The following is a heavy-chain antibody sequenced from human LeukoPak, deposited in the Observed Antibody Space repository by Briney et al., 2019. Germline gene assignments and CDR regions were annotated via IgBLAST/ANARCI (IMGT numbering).Heavy chain of an antibody. V-gene: IGHV3-53*01. CDR3: ARASAVAGTNY. CDR2: IYSGGST. CDR1: GFTVSSNY. J-gene: IGHJ4*02. D-gene: IGHD6-19*01. Sequence: HGGSLRLSCAASGFTVSSNYMSWVRQAPGKGLEWVSVIYSGGSTYYAGSVKGRFTISRDNSKNTLYLQMNSLRAEDTAVYYCARASAVAGTNYWGQGTLVTVSS.